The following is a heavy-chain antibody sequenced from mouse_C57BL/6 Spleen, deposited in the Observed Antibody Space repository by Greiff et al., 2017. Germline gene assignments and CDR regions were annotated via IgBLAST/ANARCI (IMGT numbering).Heavy chain of an antibody. D-gene: IGHD1-1*01. Sequence: EVQGVESGPGLAKPSQTLSLTCSVTGYSITSDYWNWIRKFPGNKLEYMGYISYSGSTYYNPSLKSRISITRDTSKNQYYLQLNSVTTEDTATYYCARVYGRSVYAMDYWGQGTSVTVSS. J-gene: IGHJ4*01. CDR1: GYSITSDY. V-gene: IGHV3-8*01. CDR3: ARVYGRSVYAMDY. CDR2: ISYSGST.